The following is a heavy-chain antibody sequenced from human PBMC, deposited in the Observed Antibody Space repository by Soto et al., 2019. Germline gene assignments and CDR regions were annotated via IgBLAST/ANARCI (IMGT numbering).Heavy chain of an antibody. J-gene: IGHJ6*02. CDR1: GYTFTSYG. D-gene: IGHD2-2*01. CDR3: AREGYCISTSCHDYDNYGIYV. V-gene: IGHV1-18*01. Sequence: ASVKVSCKASGYTFTSYGISWVRQAPGQGLEWMGWISAYNGNTNYAQKLQGRVTMTTDTSTSTAYMELRSLRSDDTAVYYCAREGYCISTSCHDYDNYGIYVWGQRTTVTVSS. CDR2: ISAYNGNT.